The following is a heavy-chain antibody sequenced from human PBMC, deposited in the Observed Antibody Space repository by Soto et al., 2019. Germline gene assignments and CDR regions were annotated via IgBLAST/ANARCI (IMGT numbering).Heavy chain of an antibody. CDR1: GGSFSGYY. Sequence: SETLSLTCAVYGGSFSGYYWSWIRQPPGKGLEWIGEINHSGSTNYNPSLKSRVTISVDTSKNQFSLKLSSVTAADTAVYYCARGIPKNWFDPWGQGTLVTVSS. V-gene: IGHV4-34*01. CDR2: INHSGST. CDR3: ARGIPKNWFDP. J-gene: IGHJ5*02.